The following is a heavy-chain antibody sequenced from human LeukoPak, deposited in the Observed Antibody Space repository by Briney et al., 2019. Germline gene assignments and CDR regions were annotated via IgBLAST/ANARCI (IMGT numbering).Heavy chain of an antibody. Sequence: PGGSLRLSCAASGFTSSSYWMSWVRQAQGEGLEWVANIKQVGREKCYVDSVKVRFTISRDNAKNSLCLQMSSLRAEDTAVYYCARVNWNDFGYYFDYWGQGTLVNVSS. CDR3: ARVNWNDFGYYFDY. V-gene: IGHV3-7*01. D-gene: IGHD1-20*01. CDR1: GFTSSSYW. J-gene: IGHJ4*02. CDR2: IKQVGREK.